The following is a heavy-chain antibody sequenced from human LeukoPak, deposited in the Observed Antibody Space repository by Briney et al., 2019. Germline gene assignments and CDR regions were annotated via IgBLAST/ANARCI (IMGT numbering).Heavy chain of an antibody. CDR2: IYYSGST. Sequence: SETLSLTCTVSGGSISSYYWSWIRQPPGKGLEWIGYIYYSGSTNYNPSLKSRVTISVDTSKKQFSLKLSSVTAADTAVYYCARAVAGTHYYYGMDVCGQGTTVTVSS. D-gene: IGHD6-19*01. CDR3: ARAVAGTHYYYGMDV. V-gene: IGHV4-59*01. J-gene: IGHJ6*02. CDR1: GGSISSYY.